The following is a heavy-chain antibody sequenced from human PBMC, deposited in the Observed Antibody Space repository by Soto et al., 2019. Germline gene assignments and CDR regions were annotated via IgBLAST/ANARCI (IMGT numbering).Heavy chain of an antibody. CDR2: IYSGGST. J-gene: IGHJ4*02. CDR1: GFSVTATY. D-gene: IGHD5-12*01. CDR3: HGYGY. Sequence: EVQVVESGGGLIQPVGSLRLSCEVSGFSVTATYMSWVRQAPGKGLEWVSVIYSGGSTYYIDSVKGRFSISRDISKNTLYLQMNSLRDEDTAVYYCHGYGYWGQGNLVAVSS. V-gene: IGHV3-53*01.